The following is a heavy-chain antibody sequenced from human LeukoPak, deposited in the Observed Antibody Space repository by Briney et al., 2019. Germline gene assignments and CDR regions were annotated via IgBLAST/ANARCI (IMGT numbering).Heavy chain of an antibody. Sequence: GGSLRLSCAASGFTFSSYEMNWVRQAPGKGLEWVSYISSSGSTIYYADSVKGRFTISRDNAKNSLYLQMNSLRAEDTAVYYCAILVPAAIRFDYWGQGTLVTVSS. D-gene: IGHD2-2*01. V-gene: IGHV3-48*03. CDR2: ISSSGSTI. CDR1: GFTFSSYE. J-gene: IGHJ4*02. CDR3: AILVPAAIRFDY.